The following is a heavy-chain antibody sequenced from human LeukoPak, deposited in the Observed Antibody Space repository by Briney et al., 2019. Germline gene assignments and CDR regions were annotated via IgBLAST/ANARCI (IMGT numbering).Heavy chain of an antibody. CDR2: IWYDGSNK. V-gene: IGHV3-33*06. J-gene: IGHJ4*02. Sequence: GGSLRLSCAASGFTFSSYGMHWVRQAPGKGLEWVEVIWYDGSNKYYADSVKGRFTISRDNSKNTLYLQMNSLRAEDTAVYYCAKHGSGTDQDYFDYWGQGTLVTVSS. CDR1: GFTFSSYG. CDR3: AKHGSGTDQDYFDY. D-gene: IGHD3-10*01.